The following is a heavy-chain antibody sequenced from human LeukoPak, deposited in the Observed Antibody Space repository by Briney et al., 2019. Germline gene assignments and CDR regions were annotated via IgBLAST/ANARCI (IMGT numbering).Heavy chain of an antibody. D-gene: IGHD3-22*01. CDR3: ARDFGYKLKNWFDP. CDR1: AFTFSNYA. V-gene: IGHV3-30*04. Sequence: GGSLRLSCAASAFTFSNYAMHWVRQAPGKGLGWVAVISYDGSNKYYADSVKGRFTISRDNSKNTLYLQMNSLRAEDTAVYYCARDFGYKLKNWFDPWGQGTLVTVSS. CDR2: ISYDGSNK. J-gene: IGHJ5*02.